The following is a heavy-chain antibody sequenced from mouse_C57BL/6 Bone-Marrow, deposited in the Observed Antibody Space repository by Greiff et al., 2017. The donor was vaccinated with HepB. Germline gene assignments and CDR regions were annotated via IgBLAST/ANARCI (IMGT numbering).Heavy chain of an antibody. CDR1: GYTFTSYG. D-gene: IGHD1-1*01. J-gene: IGHJ2*01. Sequence: VKLMESGAELARPGASVKLSCKASGYTFTSYGISWVKQRTGQGLEWIGEIYPRSGNTYYNEKFKGKATLTADKSSSTAYMELRSLTSEDSAVYFCARWGDYYYGSSYWGQGTTLTVSS. V-gene: IGHV1-81*01. CDR3: ARWGDYYYGSSY. CDR2: IYPRSGNT.